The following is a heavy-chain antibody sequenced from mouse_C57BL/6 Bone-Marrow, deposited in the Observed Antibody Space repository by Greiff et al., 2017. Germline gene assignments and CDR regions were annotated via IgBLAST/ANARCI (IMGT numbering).Heavy chain of an antibody. CDR3: ARPLYGAWDFDV. Sequence: QVQLQQPGAELVRPGTSVKLSCKASGYTFTSYWMHWVKQRPGQGLEWIGVIDPSDSYTNYNQKFKGKATLTVDTSSSTAYMQLSSLTSEDSAVYYCARPLYGAWDFDVWGTGTTVTVSS. CDR1: GYTFTSYW. D-gene: IGHD1-1*02. J-gene: IGHJ1*03. CDR2: IDPSDSYT. V-gene: IGHV1-59*01.